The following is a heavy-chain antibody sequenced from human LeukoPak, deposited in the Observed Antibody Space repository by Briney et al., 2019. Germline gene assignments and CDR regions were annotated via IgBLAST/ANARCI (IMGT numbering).Heavy chain of an antibody. V-gene: IGHV4-59*08. CDR2: IYYSGST. CDR3: ARQFRSRTNWFDP. D-gene: IGHD1-14*01. CDR1: GGSISSYY. Sequence: PSETLSLTCTVSGGSISSYYWSWIRQPPGKGLEWIGYIYYSGSTNYNPSLTSRVTISVDTPKNQFSLKLSSVTAADTAVYYGARQFRSRTNWFDPWGQGTLVTVSS. J-gene: IGHJ5*02.